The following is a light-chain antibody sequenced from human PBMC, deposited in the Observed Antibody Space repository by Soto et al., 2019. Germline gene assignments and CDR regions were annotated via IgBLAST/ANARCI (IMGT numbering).Light chain of an antibody. CDR2: SDN. J-gene: IGLJ1*01. CDR1: SSNIGSNT. V-gene: IGLV1-44*01. Sequence: QAVVTQPPSASGTPGQRVTISCSGSSSNIGSNTVNWYQHLPGMAPKVLIYSDNQRPSGVPDRVSGSKSGTSASLAISGLQSEDEADYFCAAWDDSLNGYVFGSGTKLTVL. CDR3: AAWDDSLNGYV.